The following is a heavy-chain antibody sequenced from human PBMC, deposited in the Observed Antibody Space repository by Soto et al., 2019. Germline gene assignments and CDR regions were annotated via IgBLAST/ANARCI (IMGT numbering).Heavy chain of an antibody. CDR3: ARWLGGNNYYYYYGMEV. D-gene: IGHD6-19*01. CDR1: GFTFSSYS. V-gene: IGHV3-48*02. Sequence: PGGSLRLSCAASGFTFSSYSMNWVRQAPGKGLEWVSYISSSSSTIYYADSVKGRFTISRDNAKNSLYLQMNSLRDEDTAVYYCARWLGGNNYYYYYGMEVWGQGTTVTVSS. J-gene: IGHJ6*02. CDR2: ISSSSSTI.